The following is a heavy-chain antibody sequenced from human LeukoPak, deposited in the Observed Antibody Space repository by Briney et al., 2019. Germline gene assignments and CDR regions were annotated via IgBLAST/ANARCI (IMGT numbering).Heavy chain of an antibody. CDR1: GVSISNYF. J-gene: IGHJ3*02. CDR3: ASGEYCGGDCQGAFDI. D-gene: IGHD2-21*02. Sequence: SETLSLTCTVSGVSISNYFWSWIRQPPGKGLEWIGYIYYSGSTNYNPSLKSRVTISVDTSKNQFSLKLSSVTAADTAVYYCASGEYCGGDCQGAFDIWGQGKMVTVSS. CDR2: IYYSGST. V-gene: IGHV4-59*01.